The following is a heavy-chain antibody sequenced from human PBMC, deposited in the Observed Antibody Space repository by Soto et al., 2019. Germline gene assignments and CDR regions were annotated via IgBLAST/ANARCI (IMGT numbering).Heavy chain of an antibody. D-gene: IGHD4-17*01. V-gene: IGHV3-9*01. CDR2: ISWNSGSI. J-gene: IGHJ6*03. CDR1: GFTFDDYA. CDR3: AKGGLRGYYYMDV. Sequence: GGSLRLSCAASGFTFDDYAMHWVRQAPGKGLEWVSGISWNSGSIGYADSVKGRFTISRDNAKNSLYLQMNSLRAEDTALYYCAKGGLRGYYYMDVWGKGTTVTVSS.